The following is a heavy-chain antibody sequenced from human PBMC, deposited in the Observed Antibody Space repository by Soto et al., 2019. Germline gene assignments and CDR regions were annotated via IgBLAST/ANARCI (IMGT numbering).Heavy chain of an antibody. CDR3: ARGRAVAGVTFFDF. Sequence: EVQMLESGGALVQPRGSLRLSCAASGFTFSSYAMRWVRQAPGKGLEWVSATSGSGDNTKYADSVKGRFTISRDNSKNTLYLQMNSLRAEDTAVYFCARGRAVAGVTFFDFWGQGTLVSVSS. CDR2: TSGSGDNT. CDR1: GFTFSSYA. V-gene: IGHV3-23*01. D-gene: IGHD6-19*01. J-gene: IGHJ4*02.